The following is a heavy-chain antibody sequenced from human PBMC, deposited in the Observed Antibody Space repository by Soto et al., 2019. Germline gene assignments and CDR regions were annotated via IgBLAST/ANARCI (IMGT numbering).Heavy chain of an antibody. CDR2: ISAYNGNT. D-gene: IGHD3-10*01. CDR3: ASCPQNCITSSPCCLFFDY. J-gene: IGHJ4*02. V-gene: IGHV1-18*01. Sequence: ASVKVSCKASDYTFTNYGISWVRQAPGQGLEWMGLISAYNGNTKYSQKFQDRVTLTTDTSASTAYMELSSLRSEDTAVYYYASCPQNCITSSPCCLFFDYWGQGTLVTVSS. CDR1: DYTFTNYG.